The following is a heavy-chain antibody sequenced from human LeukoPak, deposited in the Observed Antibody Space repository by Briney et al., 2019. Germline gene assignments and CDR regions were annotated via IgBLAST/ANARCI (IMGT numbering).Heavy chain of an antibody. D-gene: IGHD3-10*01. CDR2: IRYDGSNK. Sequence: PGGSLRLSCAASGFTFSSYGMHWVRQAPGKGLEWVAFIRYDGSNKYYADSVKGRFTISRDNSKNTLYLQMNSLRAEDTAVYYCAKDDRSVLWFGELLSRGYWGQGTLVTVSS. J-gene: IGHJ4*02. CDR3: AKDDRSVLWFGELLSRGY. CDR1: GFTFSSYG. V-gene: IGHV3-30*02.